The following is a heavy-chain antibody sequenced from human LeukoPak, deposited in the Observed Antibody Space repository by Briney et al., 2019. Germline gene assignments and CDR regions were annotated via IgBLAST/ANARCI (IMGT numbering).Heavy chain of an antibody. CDR1: GGSISIYY. CDR2: IYTSGST. Sequence: SETLSLTCTVSGGSISIYYWSWIRQPAGKGLEWIGRIYTSGSTNYNPSLKSRVTISVDKSKNQFSLNLSSVTAADTAVYYCARRSSSWYGLDYWGQGTLVTVSS. J-gene: IGHJ4*02. V-gene: IGHV4-4*07. D-gene: IGHD6-13*01. CDR3: ARRSSSWYGLDY.